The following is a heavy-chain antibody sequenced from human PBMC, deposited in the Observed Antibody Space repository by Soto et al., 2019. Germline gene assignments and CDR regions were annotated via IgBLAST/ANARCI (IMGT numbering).Heavy chain of an antibody. Sequence: ASVKVSCKASGYTFTSYGISWVRQAPGQGLEWMGWISAYNGNTNYAQKLQGRVTMTTDTSTSTAYMELRSLRSDDTAVYYCARGVQESYGGLPEEYNWFDPWGQGTLVTVSS. J-gene: IGHJ5*02. CDR2: ISAYNGNT. CDR3: ARGVQESYGGLPEEYNWFDP. D-gene: IGHD4-17*01. CDR1: GYTFTSYG. V-gene: IGHV1-18*01.